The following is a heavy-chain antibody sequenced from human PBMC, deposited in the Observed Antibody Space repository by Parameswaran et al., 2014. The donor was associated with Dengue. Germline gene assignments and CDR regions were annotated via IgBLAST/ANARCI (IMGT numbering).Heavy chain of an antibody. D-gene: IGHD2-8*01. CDR2: TYYRSKWYN. J-gene: IGHJ4*02. CDR3: ARELVLWGLDY. Sequence: KWIRQSPSRGLEWLGRTYYRSKWYNDYAVSVKSRITINPDTSKNQFSLQLNSVTPEDTAVYYCARELVLWGLDYWGQGTPGHRLL. V-gene: IGHV6-1*01.